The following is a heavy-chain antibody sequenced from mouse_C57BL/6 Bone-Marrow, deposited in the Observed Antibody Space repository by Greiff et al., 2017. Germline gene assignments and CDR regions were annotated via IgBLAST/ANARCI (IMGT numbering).Heavy chain of an antibody. D-gene: IGHD2-2*01. CDR1: GYTFTSYW. CDR3: ARDWRLRRPYYAMDY. Sequence: QVQLKQPGAELVKPGASVKLSCKASGYTFTSYWMHWVKQRPGQGLEWIGMIHPNSGSTNYNEKFKSKATLTVDKSSSTAYMQLSSLTSEDSAVYYCARDWRLRRPYYAMDYWGQGTSVTVSS. V-gene: IGHV1-64*01. J-gene: IGHJ4*01. CDR2: IHPNSGST.